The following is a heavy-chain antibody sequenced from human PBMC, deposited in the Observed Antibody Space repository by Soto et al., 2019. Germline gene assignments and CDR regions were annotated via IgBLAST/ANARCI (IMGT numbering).Heavy chain of an antibody. Sequence: QVQLQESGPGLVKPSGTLSLTCAVSGGSISTSNWWSWVRQPPGKGLEWIGEVYRTGSTNYNPSLESRLTISVDKSKTQFSLKLTSATAADPAVYYCASARATIAAAAIFDCWGQGTLVTVSS. D-gene: IGHD6-13*01. CDR1: GGSISTSNW. CDR2: VYRTGST. V-gene: IGHV4-4*02. J-gene: IGHJ4*02. CDR3: ASARATIAAAAIFDC.